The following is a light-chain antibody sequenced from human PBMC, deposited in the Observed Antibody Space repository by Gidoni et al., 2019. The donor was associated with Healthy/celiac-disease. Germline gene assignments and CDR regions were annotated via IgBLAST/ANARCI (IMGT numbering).Light chain of an antibody. CDR3: QQSYSTPIT. V-gene: IGKV1-39*01. CDR2: AAS. Sequence: DIQLTQSPSSLSASVGDRVTITCRASQSISSDLNWYQQKPGKAPKLLIYAASSLQSGVPSRFSGSGSGTDFTRTISSLQPEDFATYYCQQSYSTPITFGQGTRREIK. J-gene: IGKJ5*01. CDR1: QSISSD.